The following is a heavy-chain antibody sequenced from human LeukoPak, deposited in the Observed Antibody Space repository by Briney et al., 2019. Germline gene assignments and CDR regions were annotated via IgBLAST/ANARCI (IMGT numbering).Heavy chain of an antibody. J-gene: IGHJ4*02. CDR3: TRRSGVIVIFDY. D-gene: IGHD2-21*01. Sequence: GGSLRLPCSGSGFTFGDYTVNWFRQAPGRGLEWVGFIRLKAYGGAPEYAASVKGRFTISRDDSKSIAFLQMNNLKTEDTAVYYCTRRSGVIVIFDYWGLGTLVTVSS. CDR2: IRLKAYGGAP. CDR1: GFTFGDYT. V-gene: IGHV3-49*03.